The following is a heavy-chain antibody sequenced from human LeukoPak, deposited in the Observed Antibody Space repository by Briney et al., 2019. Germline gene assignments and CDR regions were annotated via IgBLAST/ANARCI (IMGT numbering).Heavy chain of an antibody. D-gene: IGHD3-16*01. CDR1: GFTFSNAW. Sequence: GGSLRLSCAASGFTFSNAWMSWVRQAPGKGLEWVGRIKSKTDGGTTDYAAPVKGRFTISRDNAKNSLYLQMNSLRAEDTAVYYCARDRAAGAYPWYFDYWGQGTLVTVSS. J-gene: IGHJ4*02. CDR3: ARDRAAGAYPWYFDY. CDR2: IKSKTDGGTT. V-gene: IGHV3-15*01.